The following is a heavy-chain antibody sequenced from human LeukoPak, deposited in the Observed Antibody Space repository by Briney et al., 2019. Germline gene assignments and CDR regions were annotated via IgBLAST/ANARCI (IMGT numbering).Heavy chain of an antibody. CDR3: ARGRQLWHRTTFDY. D-gene: IGHD5-18*01. CDR2: INHSGST. CDR1: XY. J-gene: IGHJ4*02. Sequence: XYWXWXRXXPXXXXEXXGEINHSGSTNYNPSLKSRVTISVDTSKNQFSLKLSSVTAADTAVYYCARGRQLWHRTTFDYWGQGTLVTVSS. V-gene: IGHV4-34*01.